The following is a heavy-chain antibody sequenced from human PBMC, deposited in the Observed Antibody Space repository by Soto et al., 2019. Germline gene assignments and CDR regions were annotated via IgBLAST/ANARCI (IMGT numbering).Heavy chain of an antibody. CDR3: ARDWDVNTGFGKDY. J-gene: IGHJ4*02. V-gene: IGHV3-33*01. D-gene: IGHD3-16*01. CDR1: GFTFSNYG. CDR2: IWYDASNK. Sequence: QVQLVESGGGGVQPGRSLRLSCVASGFTFSNYGMHWVRQAPGKGLEWVAFIWYDASNKYYAESVKGRFTISRDNSKNTLYLQMNSLRAEDTAVYYCARDWDVNTGFGKDYWGQGTLVTVSS.